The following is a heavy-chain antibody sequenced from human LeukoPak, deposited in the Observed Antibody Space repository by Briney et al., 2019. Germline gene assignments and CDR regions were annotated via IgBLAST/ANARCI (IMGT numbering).Heavy chain of an antibody. CDR3: ARSLGGSGYPYYYYMDV. CDR2: IYYSGST. V-gene: IGHV4-39*07. D-gene: IGHD3-22*01. CDR1: GGSISSSSYY. Sequence: PSETLSLTCTVSGGSISSSSYYWGWIRQPPGKGLEWTGSIYYSGSTYYNPSLKSRVTISVDTSKNQFSLKLSSVTAADTAVYYCARSLGGSGYPYYYYMDVWGKGTTVTVSS. J-gene: IGHJ6*03.